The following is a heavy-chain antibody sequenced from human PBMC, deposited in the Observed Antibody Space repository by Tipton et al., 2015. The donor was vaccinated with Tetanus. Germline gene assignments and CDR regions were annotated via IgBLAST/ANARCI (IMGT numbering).Heavy chain of an antibody. V-gene: IGHV1-18*04. CDR2: ISAYNGNT. Sequence: QMQLVQSGAEVKKPGASVKVSCKASGYTFTSYGISWVRQAPGQGLEWMGWISAYNGNTNYAQKLQGRVTMTTDTSTSTAYMELRSLRSDDTAVYYCARVPEIQLWLLGELFDYWGQGTLVTVSS. CDR3: ARVPEIQLWLLGELFDY. J-gene: IGHJ4*02. D-gene: IGHD5-18*01. CDR1: GYTFTSYG.